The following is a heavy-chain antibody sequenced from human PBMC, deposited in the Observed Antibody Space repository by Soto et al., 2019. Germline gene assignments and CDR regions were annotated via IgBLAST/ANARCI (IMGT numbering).Heavy chain of an antibody. D-gene: IGHD6-13*01. CDR3: ARGPSRLAAAGTRFDD. J-gene: IGHJ4*02. CDR1: GFTFSSYA. Sequence: GGSLRLSCAASGFTFSSYAMHWVRQAPGKGLEWVAVISYDGSNKYYADSVKGRFTISRDNSKNTLYLQMNSLRAEDTAVYYCARGPSRLAAAGTRFDDWGQGTLVTGSS. CDR2: ISYDGSNK. V-gene: IGHV3-30-3*01.